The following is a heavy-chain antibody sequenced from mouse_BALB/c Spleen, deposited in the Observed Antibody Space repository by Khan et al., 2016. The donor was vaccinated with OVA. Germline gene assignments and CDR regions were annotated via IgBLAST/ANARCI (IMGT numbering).Heavy chain of an antibody. J-gene: IGHJ2*01. CDR3: RISTINA. Sequence: VQLKESGAELVKPAASLKLSCTASGYNIKDIYIHWVKQRPEKGLERIRRTDPANGNTKYDPKFQGKATITADTSSNTAYLQLSSLTSEDTAVYYCRISTINAWGQGTTFTVSS. V-gene: IGHV14-3*02. CDR1: GYNIKDIY. CDR2: TDPANGNT.